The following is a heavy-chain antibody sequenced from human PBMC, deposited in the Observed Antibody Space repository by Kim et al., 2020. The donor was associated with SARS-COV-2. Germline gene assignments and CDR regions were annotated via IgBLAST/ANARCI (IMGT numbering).Heavy chain of an antibody. CDR2: IWYDGSNK. CDR3: VLGGVGSGWYFGTEFDY. V-gene: IGHV3-33*01. Sequence: LSLTCAASGFTFSSYGMHWVRQAPGKVLEWVAVIWYDGSNKYYADSVKGRFTISRDNSKNTLYLQMNSLRAEDTAVYYCVLGGVGSGWYFGTEFDYWGQGTLVTVSS. D-gene: IGHD6-19*01. J-gene: IGHJ4*02. CDR1: GFTFSSYG.